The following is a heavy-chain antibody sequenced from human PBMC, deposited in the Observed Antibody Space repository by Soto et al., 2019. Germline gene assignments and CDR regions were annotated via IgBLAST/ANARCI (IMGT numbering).Heavy chain of an antibody. D-gene: IGHD6-13*01. Sequence: QVQLVESGGGVVQPGRSLRLSCAASGFTFSSYGMHWVRQAPGKGLEWVAVIWYDGSNKYYADSVKGRFTISRDNSKNTLYLQMNSLRAEDTAVYYCARERGKMAAAGGMDVWGQGTTVTVSS. V-gene: IGHV3-33*01. J-gene: IGHJ6*02. CDR3: ARERGKMAAAGGMDV. CDR1: GFTFSSYG. CDR2: IWYDGSNK.